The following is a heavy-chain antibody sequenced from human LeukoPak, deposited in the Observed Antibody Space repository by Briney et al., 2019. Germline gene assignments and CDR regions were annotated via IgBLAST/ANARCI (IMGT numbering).Heavy chain of an antibody. Sequence: ASVKVSCKASGYTFTGYYMHWVRQAPGQGLEWMGRINPNSGGTNYAQKFQGRVTMTRDTSISTAYMELSRLRSDDTAVYYCARVVSSRMRNDYYYYYGMDVWGQGTTVTVSS. J-gene: IGHJ6*02. CDR1: GYTFTGYY. CDR2: INPNSGGT. D-gene: IGHD6-6*01. CDR3: ARVVSSRMRNDYYYYYGMDV. V-gene: IGHV1-2*06.